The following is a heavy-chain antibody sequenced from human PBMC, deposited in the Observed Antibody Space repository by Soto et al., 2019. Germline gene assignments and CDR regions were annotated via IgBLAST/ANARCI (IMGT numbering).Heavy chain of an antibody. CDR2: FDPEDGET. V-gene: IGHV1-24*01. D-gene: IGHD3-10*01. Sequence: GASVKVSCKVSGYTLTELSMHWVRQAPGKGLEWMGGFDPEDGETIYAQKFQGRVTMTEDTSTDTAYMELSSLRSEDTAVYYCATAAGYGSGSYYHYGMDVWGQGTTVTVSS. CDR3: ATAAGYGSGSYYHYGMDV. CDR1: GYTLTELS. J-gene: IGHJ6*02.